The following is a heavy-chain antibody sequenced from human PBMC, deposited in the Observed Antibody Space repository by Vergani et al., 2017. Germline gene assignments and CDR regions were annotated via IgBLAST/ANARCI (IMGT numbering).Heavy chain of an antibody. CDR1: GFSFNSYW. CDR3: AKDLYGSGSYYIYYYGMDV. J-gene: IGHJ6*02. Sequence: DVHLAESGGGFFQPGGSLRLSCSASGFSFNSYWMHWVRQVPGKGLLWVSRIKSDGSITAYADSVKGRFTISRDNAQNTLYLQMNSLRVEDTAVYYCAKDLYGSGSYYIYYYGMDVWGQGTTVTVSS. D-gene: IGHD3-10*01. V-gene: IGHV3-74*03. CDR2: IKSDGSIT.